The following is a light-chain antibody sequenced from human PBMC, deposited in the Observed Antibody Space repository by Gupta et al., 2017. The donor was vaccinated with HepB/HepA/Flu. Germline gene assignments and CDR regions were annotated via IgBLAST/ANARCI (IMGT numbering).Light chain of an antibody. CDR2: VAS. CDR3: MQYLLMWT. V-gene: IGKV2-28*01. J-gene: IGKJ1*01. CDR1: LICLHTDGHHY. Sequence: DIVMTQSPLSLPVTPGEPASTSCRSSLICLHTDGHHYLDWYVQKPGQSPQLLIYVASKRASGVPDRFSGGWSGTDFTLRSSRGEAEDVGVYYCMQYLLMWTFGRGTKVEIK.